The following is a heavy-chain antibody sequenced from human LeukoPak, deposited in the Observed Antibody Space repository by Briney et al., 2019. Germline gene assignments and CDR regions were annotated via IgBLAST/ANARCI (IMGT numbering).Heavy chain of an antibody. CDR2: ISYDGSNK. J-gene: IGHJ4*02. CDR3: AKSMGLRITMKSPGY. CDR1: GFTFSSYG. V-gene: IGHV3-30*18. D-gene: IGHD3-22*01. Sequence: GGSLRLSCAASGFTFSSYGMHWVRQAPGKGLEWVAVISYDGSNKYYADSVKGRFTISRDNSKNTLYLQMNSLRAEDTAVYYCAKSMGLRITMKSPGYWGQGALVSVSS.